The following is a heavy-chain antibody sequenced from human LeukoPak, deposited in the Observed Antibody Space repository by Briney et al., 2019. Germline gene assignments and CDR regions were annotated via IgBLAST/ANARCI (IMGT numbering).Heavy chain of an antibody. CDR2: VNPNSGNT. CDR1: GYSFTSYD. Sequence: ASVKVSCKASGYSFTSYDINWVRQATGHGLEWMGWVNPNSGNTGYAQKFQGRVTMTMSTSISTAYMELSSLRSEDTAVYYCARHTVTTFSDWFDPWGQGTLVTVSS. D-gene: IGHD4-17*01. J-gene: IGHJ5*02. CDR3: ARHTVTTFSDWFDP. V-gene: IGHV1-8*01.